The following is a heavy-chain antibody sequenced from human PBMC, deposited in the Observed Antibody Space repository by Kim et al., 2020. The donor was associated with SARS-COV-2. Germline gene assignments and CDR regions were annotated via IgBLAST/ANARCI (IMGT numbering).Heavy chain of an antibody. CDR1: GGSISSGGYY. Sequence: SETLSLTCTVSGGSISSGGYYWSWIRQHPGKGLEWIGYIYYSGSTYYNPSLKSRVTISVDTSKNQFSLKLSSVTAADTAVYYCAREVTMVRGVSGFDYWGPGTLVTVSS. CDR3: AREVTMVRGVSGFDY. CDR2: IYYSGST. V-gene: IGHV4-31*03. D-gene: IGHD3-10*01. J-gene: IGHJ4*02.